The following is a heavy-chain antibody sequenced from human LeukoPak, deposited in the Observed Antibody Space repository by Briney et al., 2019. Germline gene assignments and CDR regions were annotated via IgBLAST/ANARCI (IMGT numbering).Heavy chain of an antibody. D-gene: IGHD2-15*01. Sequence: SGGSLRLSCAASGFTFSSYAMSWVRQAPGGGLGWVSAISGSGDTTYHADSVKGRFTISRDNSENRLSLQMDSLRAEDTAVYFCAKDTTAWWYHRAYMDVWGKGTTVTVSS. J-gene: IGHJ6*03. V-gene: IGHV3-23*01. CDR1: GFTFSSYA. CDR3: AKDTTAWWYHRAYMDV. CDR2: ISGSGDTT.